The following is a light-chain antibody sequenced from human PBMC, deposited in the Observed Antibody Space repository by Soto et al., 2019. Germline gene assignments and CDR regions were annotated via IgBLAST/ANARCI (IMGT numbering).Light chain of an antibody. CDR3: SSYTSSSTVV. CDR1: SSDVGVYNY. Sequence: QSVLTQPASVSGSPGLSITISCTGSSSDVGVYNYVSWYQQHPGKAPKLIIYDVSNRPSGVSNRFSGSKSGNTASLTISGLQAEDEADYYCSSYTSSSTVVFGGGTKLTVL. CDR2: DVS. J-gene: IGLJ2*01. V-gene: IGLV2-14*01.